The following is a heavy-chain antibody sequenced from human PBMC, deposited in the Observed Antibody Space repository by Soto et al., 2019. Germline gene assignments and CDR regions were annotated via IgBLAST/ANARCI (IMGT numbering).Heavy chain of an antibody. CDR2: INHSGST. D-gene: IGHD3-9*01. V-gene: IGHV4-34*01. CDR3: ARRYFDWLLGYYGMDV. CDR1: GGSFSGYY. J-gene: IGHJ6*02. Sequence: SETLSLTCAVYGGSFSGYYWSWIRQPPGKGLEWIGEINHSGSTNYNPSLKSRVTISVDTSKNQFSLKLNSVTAADTAVYYCARRYFDWLLGYYGMDVWGQGTTVT.